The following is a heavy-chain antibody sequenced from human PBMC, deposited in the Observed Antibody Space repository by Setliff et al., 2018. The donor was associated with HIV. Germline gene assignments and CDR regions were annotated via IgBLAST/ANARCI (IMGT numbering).Heavy chain of an antibody. CDR2: INHSGST. CDR3: ARGPLDYYDSSGYLDAFDI. CDR1: GGSFSGYY. Sequence: SETLSLTCAVYGGSFSGYYWSWIRQPPGKGLEWIGEINHSGSTNYNPSLKSRVIISVDTSKNQFSLKLSSVTAADTAVYYCARGPLDYYDSSGYLDAFDIWGQGTMVTVSS. D-gene: IGHD3-22*01. V-gene: IGHV4-34*01. J-gene: IGHJ3*02.